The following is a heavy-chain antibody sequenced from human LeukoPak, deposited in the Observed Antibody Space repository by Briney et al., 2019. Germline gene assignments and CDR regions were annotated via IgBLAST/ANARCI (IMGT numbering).Heavy chain of an antibody. CDR3: ARANTPFADY. Sequence: GGSLRLSCAAPGFTFSSYDMHWVRQAPGKGLEWVAVISYDGSNKYYADSVKGRFAISRDNSKNTVYLQMNSLRVEDTAVYYCARANTPFADYWGQGTLVNVSS. CDR1: GFTFSSYD. D-gene: IGHD2-2*02. J-gene: IGHJ4*02. V-gene: IGHV3-30*09. CDR2: ISYDGSNK.